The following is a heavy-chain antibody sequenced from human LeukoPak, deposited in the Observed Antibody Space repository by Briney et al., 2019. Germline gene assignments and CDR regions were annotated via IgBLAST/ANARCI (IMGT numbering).Heavy chain of an antibody. J-gene: IGHJ4*02. CDR2: IIPIFGTA. D-gene: IGHD3-3*01. V-gene: IGHV1-69*05. CDR1: GGTFSSYA. Sequence: SVKVSCKASGGTFSSYAISWVRQAPGQGLEWMGRIIPIFGTANYAQKFQGRVTITTDESTSTAYMELSSLRSEDTAVYYCARDYDFWSGYHDYWGQGTLVTVSS. CDR3: ARDYDFWSGYHDY.